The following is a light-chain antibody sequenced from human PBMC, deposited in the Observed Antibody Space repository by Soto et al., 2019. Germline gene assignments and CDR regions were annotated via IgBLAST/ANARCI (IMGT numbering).Light chain of an antibody. Sequence: EVVMTQSTSTLSVSAGERAILSCRASQSVGSNLAWYQQRPGQAPRLLIYGASTRATEAPARFSGSGSGTDFTLTISRLQSEDFGVYYCQQYSSWSRTFGQGTKVDIK. CDR3: QQYSSWSRT. J-gene: IGKJ1*01. V-gene: IGKV3-15*01. CDR2: GAS. CDR1: QSVGSN.